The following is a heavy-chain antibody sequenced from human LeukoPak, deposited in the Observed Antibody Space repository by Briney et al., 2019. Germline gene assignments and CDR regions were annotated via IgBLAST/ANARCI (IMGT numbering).Heavy chain of an antibody. CDR1: GGSLCSYY. V-gene: IGHV4-4*08. Sequence: SETLSLTCTVSGGSLCSYYWNWIRQPPGKGLEWIGYIYSTGITNYSPSLRSRVTISIATSKNQFSLKLRSVTAADTAIYYCARRAYYDSSGYYPTSGYFDLWGRGTLVTVSS. CDR2: IYSTGIT. CDR3: ARRAYYDSSGYYPTSGYFDL. D-gene: IGHD3-22*01. J-gene: IGHJ2*01.